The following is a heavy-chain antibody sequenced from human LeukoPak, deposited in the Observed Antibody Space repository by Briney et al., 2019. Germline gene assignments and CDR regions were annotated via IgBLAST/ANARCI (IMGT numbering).Heavy chain of an antibody. Sequence: QSGGSLRLSCAASGFTFSSYAMSWVRQAPGKGLEWVSAISGSGGSTYYADSVKGRFTISRDNSKNTLYLQMNSLRAEDTAVYYCARLRGVTPDAFDIWGQGTMVTVSS. CDR1: GFTFSSYA. V-gene: IGHV3-23*01. CDR3: ARLRGVTPDAFDI. CDR2: ISGSGGST. D-gene: IGHD3-10*01. J-gene: IGHJ3*02.